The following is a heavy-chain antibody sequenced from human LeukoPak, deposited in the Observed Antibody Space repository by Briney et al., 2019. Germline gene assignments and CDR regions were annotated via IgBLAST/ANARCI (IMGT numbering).Heavy chain of an antibody. CDR1: GFTFSIYA. CDR3: AKEGDAYGSGGYADY. J-gene: IGHJ4*02. Sequence: GGSPRLSSAHSGFTFSIYARSCGRDALGEGVERVSAISGSGGSTYYVDSVKGRFTISRDNSRNTLYLQMNSLRAEDTAVYYCAKEGDAYGSGGYADYWGQGTLVTVSS. CDR2: ISGSGGST. D-gene: IGHD3-10*01. V-gene: IGHV3-23*01.